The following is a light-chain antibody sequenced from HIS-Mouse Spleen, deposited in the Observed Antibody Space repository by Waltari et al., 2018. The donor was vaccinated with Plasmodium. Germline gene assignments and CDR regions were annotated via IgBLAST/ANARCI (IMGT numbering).Light chain of an antibody. Sequence: DIQMTQSQSSLSPSVGDRVTCTCRASQSISSYLNWYQQKPGKAPKLLIYAASSLQSGDPSRFSGSGSGTDFTLTISSLQPEDFASYNCQQSYSTPYTFGQGTKLESK. CDR3: QQSYSTPYT. CDR1: QSISSY. CDR2: AAS. J-gene: IGKJ2*01. V-gene: IGKV1-39*01.